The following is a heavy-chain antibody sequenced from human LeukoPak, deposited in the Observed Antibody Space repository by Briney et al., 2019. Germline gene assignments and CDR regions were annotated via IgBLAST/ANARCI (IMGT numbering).Heavy chain of an antibody. Sequence: PGGSLRLSCAASGFTFSSYGMHWVRQAPGKGLEWVAVIWYDGSNKYYADSVKGRFTISRDNSKNTLYLQMNSLRAEDTAVYYCARDDSSSSCFDPWGQGTLVTVSP. D-gene: IGHD6-6*01. J-gene: IGHJ5*02. CDR3: ARDDSSSSCFDP. V-gene: IGHV3-33*01. CDR1: GFTFSSYG. CDR2: IWYDGSNK.